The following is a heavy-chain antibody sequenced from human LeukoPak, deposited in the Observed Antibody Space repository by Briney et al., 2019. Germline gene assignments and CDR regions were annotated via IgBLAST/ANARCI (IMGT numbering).Heavy chain of an antibody. Sequence: SGPALVKLTQTLTRTCTFSGFSLRNSGMCVSWIRQPPGKALEWLARIDWDDDKHYSTSLKTRLNISKDTSKNQVVLTMTNMDPVDTATYFCARSYYHYGMDVWGQGTTVTVSS. V-gene: IGHV2-70*11. CDR3: ARSYYHYGMDV. CDR2: IDWDDDK. J-gene: IGHJ6*02. CDR1: GFSLRNSGMC.